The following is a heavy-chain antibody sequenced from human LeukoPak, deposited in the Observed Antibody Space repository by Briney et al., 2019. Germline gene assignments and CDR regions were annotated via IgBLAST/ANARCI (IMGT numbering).Heavy chain of an antibody. CDR1: GYTFTSYG. D-gene: IGHD2-2*01. CDR2: ISAYNGNT. CDR3: ARYGYCSSTSCHYYYYGMDV. J-gene: IGHJ6*04. V-gene: IGHV1-18*04. Sequence: ASVKVSCKASGYTFTSYGISWVRQPPGQGLEWMVWISAYNGNTNYAQKLQGRVTMTTDTSTSTAYMELRSLRSDDTAVYYCARYGYCSSTSCHYYYYGMDVWGKGTTVSVSS.